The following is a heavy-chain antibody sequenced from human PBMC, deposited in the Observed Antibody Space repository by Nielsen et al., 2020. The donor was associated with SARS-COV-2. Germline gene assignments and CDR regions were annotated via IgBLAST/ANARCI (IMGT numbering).Heavy chain of an antibody. CDR1: GFTFSSYA. Sequence: GGSLRLSCAASGFTFSSYAMSWVRQAPGKGLEWVSAISGSGGSTYYADSVKGRFTISRDNSKNTLYLQMNSLRAEDTAVYYCATHPGRGIAVTSMGWYFDLWGRGTLVTVSS. D-gene: IGHD6-19*01. CDR2: ISGSGGST. J-gene: IGHJ2*01. CDR3: ATHPGRGIAVTSMGWYFDL. V-gene: IGHV3-23*01.